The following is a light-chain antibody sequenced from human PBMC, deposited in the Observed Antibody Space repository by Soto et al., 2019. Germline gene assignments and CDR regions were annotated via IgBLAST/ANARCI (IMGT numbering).Light chain of an antibody. J-gene: IGKJ1*01. V-gene: IGKV3-20*01. CDR3: QQYGSSPRT. CDR1: QSVSSSY. Sequence: EIVLTQSPGTLSLSPRERATLYCRASQSVSSSYLAWYQQKPGQAPRLLIYGASSRATGIPDRFSGSGSGTDFTLTISRLEPEDFAVYYCQQYGSSPRTFGQGAKADI. CDR2: GAS.